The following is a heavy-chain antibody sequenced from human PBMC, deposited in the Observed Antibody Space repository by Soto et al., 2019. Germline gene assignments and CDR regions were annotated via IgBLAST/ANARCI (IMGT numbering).Heavy chain of an antibody. CDR1: GGSISSGGYY. CDR2: IYYSGST. J-gene: IGHJ4*02. V-gene: IGHV4-31*03. CDR3: ARAGSYGPKVHYFDY. D-gene: IGHD5-18*01. Sequence: KTSETLSLTCTVSGGSISSGGYYWSWIRQHPGKGLEWIGYIYYSGSTYYNPSLKSRVTISVDTSKNQFSLKLSSVTAADTAVYYCARAGSYGPKVHYFDYWGQGTLVTVSS.